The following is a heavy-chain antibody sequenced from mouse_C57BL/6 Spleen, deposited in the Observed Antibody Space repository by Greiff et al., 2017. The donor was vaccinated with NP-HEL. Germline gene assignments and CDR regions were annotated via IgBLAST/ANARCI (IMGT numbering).Heavy chain of an antibody. V-gene: IGHV1-82*01. CDR2: IYPGDGDT. Sequence: QVQLKESGPELVKPGASVKISCKASGYAFSSSWMNWVKQRPGKGLEWIGRIYPGDGDTNYNGKFKGKATLTADKSSSTAYMQLSSLTSEDSAVYFCARSEDYGYDDFDYWGQGTTLTVSS. J-gene: IGHJ2*01. D-gene: IGHD2-2*01. CDR1: GYAFSSSW. CDR3: ARSEDYGYDDFDY.